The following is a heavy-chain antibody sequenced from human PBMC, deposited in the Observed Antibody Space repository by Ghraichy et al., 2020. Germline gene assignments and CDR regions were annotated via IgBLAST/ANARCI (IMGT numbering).Heavy chain of an antibody. D-gene: IGHD3-22*01. CDR2: IIPIFGTA. CDR1: GGTFSSYA. V-gene: IGHV1-69*13. Sequence: SVKVSCKASGGTFSSYAISWVRQAPGQGLEWMGGIIPIFGTANYAQKFQGRVTITADESTSTAYMELSSLRSEDTAVYYCARGYDSSGYYLHRYYYGMDVWGQGTTVTVSS. CDR3: ARGYDSSGYYLHRYYYGMDV. J-gene: IGHJ6*02.